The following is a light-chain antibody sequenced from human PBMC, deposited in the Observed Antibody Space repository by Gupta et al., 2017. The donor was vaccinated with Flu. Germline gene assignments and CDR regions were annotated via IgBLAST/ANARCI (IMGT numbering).Light chain of an antibody. Sequence: QSALTQPASVSGSPGQSITISSTGTSSDVGGNNSVSWYQHHPGKAPNLLIYEDTNRPSGVADRFSGSKSGTTASMTSAGLQAEDEGDYYWGSYTGSSGLWVFGGGTKVTVL. CDR3: GSYTGSSGLWV. CDR1: SSDVGGNNS. V-gene: IGLV2-14*01. CDR2: EDT. J-gene: IGLJ3*02.